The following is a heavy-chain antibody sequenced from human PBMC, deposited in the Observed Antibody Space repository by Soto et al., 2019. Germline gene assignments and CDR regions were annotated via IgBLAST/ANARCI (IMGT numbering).Heavy chain of an antibody. J-gene: IGHJ4*02. V-gene: IGHV4-39*01. CDR3: ARAPLAVAGTSPWYFDY. CDR2: IYYSGST. CDR1: GGSISSSSYY. D-gene: IGHD6-19*01. Sequence: SETLSLTCTVSGGSISSSSYYWGWIRQPPGKGLEWIGSIYYSGSTYYNPSLKSRVTISVDTSKNQFSLELSSVTAADTAVYYCARAPLAVAGTSPWYFDYWGQGTLVTVSS.